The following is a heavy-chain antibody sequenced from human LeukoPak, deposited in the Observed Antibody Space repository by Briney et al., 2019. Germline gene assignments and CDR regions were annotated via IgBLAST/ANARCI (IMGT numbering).Heavy chain of an antibody. V-gene: IGHV3-11*01. CDR2: ISSSGSTI. J-gene: IGHJ4*02. CDR1: GFTFSDYH. Sequence: GGSLRLSCAASGFTFSDYHMSWIRQAPGKGLEWVSYISSSGSTIYYADSVKGRFTISRDNAKNSLYLQMNSLRAEDTAVYYCARDPPTGDYFDYWGQGTLVTVSS. D-gene: IGHD1-14*01. CDR3: ARDPPTGDYFDY.